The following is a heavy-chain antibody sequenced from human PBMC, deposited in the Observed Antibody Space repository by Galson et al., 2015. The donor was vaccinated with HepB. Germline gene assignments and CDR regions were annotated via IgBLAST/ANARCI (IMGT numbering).Heavy chain of an antibody. Sequence: SLRLSCADSGLTFNNTWVSWVRQAPGKGLEWVGRVKGKIDGETTDYAAPVKGRFIISRDDSGNTVYLQINSLKTEDTALYYCTTDSAGRPEYFQYGGQGTLVTVSS. V-gene: IGHV3-15*01. CDR2: VKGKIDGETT. CDR1: GLTFNNTW. J-gene: IGHJ1*01. CDR3: TTDSAGRPEYFQY. D-gene: IGHD6-13*01.